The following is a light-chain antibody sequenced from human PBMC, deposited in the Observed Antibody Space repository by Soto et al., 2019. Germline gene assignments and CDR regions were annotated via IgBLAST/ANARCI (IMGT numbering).Light chain of an antibody. CDR3: QQSYSTPYT. CDR1: QSISSY. V-gene: IGKV1-39*01. J-gene: IGKJ2*01. CDR2: APS. Sequence: DIQMTQSPSSLSASVGDRVTITCRASQSISSYLNWYQQKPGKAPQLLIYAPSSLQSGVPSRFSGSGSGTYFTLTISSLQPEDFATYYCQQSYSTPYTFGQGTKLEIK.